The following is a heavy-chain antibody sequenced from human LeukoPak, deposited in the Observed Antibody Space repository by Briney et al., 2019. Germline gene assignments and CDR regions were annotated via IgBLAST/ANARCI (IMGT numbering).Heavy chain of an antibody. D-gene: IGHD2-15*01. V-gene: IGHV1-69*04. CDR2: IIPILGIA. Sequence: ATVKVSCKASGGTFSSYAISWVRQAPGQGLEWMGRIIPILGIANYAQKFQGRVTTTADKSTSTAYMELSSLRSEDTAVYYCARSGIYCSGGSCYLAYWGQGTLVTVSS. CDR1: GGTFSSYA. CDR3: ARSGIYCSGGSCYLAY. J-gene: IGHJ4*02.